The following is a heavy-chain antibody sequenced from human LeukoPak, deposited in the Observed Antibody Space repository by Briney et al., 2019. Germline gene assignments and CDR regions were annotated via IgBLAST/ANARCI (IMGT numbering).Heavy chain of an antibody. CDR2: ISGSGGNT. CDR1: GFTFSSYA. D-gene: IGHD3-3*01. V-gene: IGHV3-23*01. Sequence: GGSLRLSCAASGFTFSSYAMSWVRQAPGKGLEWVSAISGSGGNTYYADSVQGRFTISRDKSKDTLYLQMNSLRAEATAVYYCAKTDSFGVSYYYMDVWGKGTTVTVSS. J-gene: IGHJ6*03. CDR3: AKTDSFGVSYYYMDV.